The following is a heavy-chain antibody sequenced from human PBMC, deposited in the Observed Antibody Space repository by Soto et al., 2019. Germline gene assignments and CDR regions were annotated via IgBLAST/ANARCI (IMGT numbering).Heavy chain of an antibody. CDR2: IYYSGST. Sequence: SETLSLTCTVSGGSISSGGYYWSWIRQHPGKGLEWIGYIYYSGSTYYNPSLKSRVTISVDTSKKQFSLKVNSVTAADTAVYYCARGQPYNYNYNYFDYWGQGTPVTVSS. V-gene: IGHV4-31*02. CDR3: ARGQPYNYNYNYFDY. CDR1: GGSISSGGYY. J-gene: IGHJ4*02. D-gene: IGHD1-7*01.